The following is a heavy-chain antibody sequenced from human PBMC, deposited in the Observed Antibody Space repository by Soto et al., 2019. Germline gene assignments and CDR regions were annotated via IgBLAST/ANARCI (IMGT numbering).Heavy chain of an antibody. Sequence: SETLSLTCAVTGASISRGGFHWGWIRQPPGQGLEWIGSLYSGSSFYNPSLKSRVTISADTSKNELSLTLTSVTAADTAVYYCARRGSGHTFDYWGQGTLVTVSS. V-gene: IGHV4-39*01. CDR1: GASISRGGFH. CDR2: LYSGSS. J-gene: IGHJ4*02. CDR3: ARRGSGHTFDY. D-gene: IGHD3-10*01.